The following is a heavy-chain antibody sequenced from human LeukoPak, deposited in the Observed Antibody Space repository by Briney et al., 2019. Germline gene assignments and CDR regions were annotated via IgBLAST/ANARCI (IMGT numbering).Heavy chain of an antibody. Sequence: SETLSLTCTVSGGSISSGSYYWSWIRQPAGKGLEWIGRIYTSGSTNYNPSLKSRVTISVDTSKNQYSLKLSSVTAADTAVYYCARTTEGGYTYDYFYYYYMDVWGKGTTVTISS. J-gene: IGHJ6*03. CDR2: IYTSGST. CDR1: GGSISSGSYY. D-gene: IGHD5-18*01. V-gene: IGHV4-61*02. CDR3: ARTTEGGYTYDYFYYYYMDV.